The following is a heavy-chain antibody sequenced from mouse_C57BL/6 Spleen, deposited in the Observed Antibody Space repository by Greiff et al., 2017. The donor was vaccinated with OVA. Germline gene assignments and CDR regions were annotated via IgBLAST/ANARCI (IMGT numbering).Heavy chain of an antibody. V-gene: IGHV1-18*01. CDR2: INPNNGGT. J-gene: IGHJ3*01. D-gene: IGHD4-1*01. Sequence: EVQLQQSGPELVKPGASVKIPCKASGYTFTDYNMDWVKQSHGKSLEWIGDINPNNGGTIYNQKFKGKATLTVDKSSSTAYMELRSLTSEDTAVYYCARRMAGTFAYWGQGTLVTVSA. CDR1: GYTFTDYN. CDR3: ARRMAGTFAY.